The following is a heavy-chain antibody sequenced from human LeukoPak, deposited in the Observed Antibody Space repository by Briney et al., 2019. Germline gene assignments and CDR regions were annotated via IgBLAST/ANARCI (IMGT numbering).Heavy chain of an antibody. Sequence: GGSLRLSCAASGFTFSSYGMHWVRQAPGKGLEWVAFIRYDGSNKYYADSVKGRFTISRDNSKNTLYLQMNSLRAEDTAVYYCARERIRITGPREYFQHWGQGTLVTVSS. J-gene: IGHJ1*01. CDR1: GFTFSSYG. D-gene: IGHD1-20*01. V-gene: IGHV3-30*02. CDR3: ARERIRITGPREYFQH. CDR2: IRYDGSNK.